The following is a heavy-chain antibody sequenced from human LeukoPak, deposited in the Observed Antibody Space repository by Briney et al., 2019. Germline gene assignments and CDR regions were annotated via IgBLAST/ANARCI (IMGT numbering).Heavy chain of an antibody. CDR3: VRSPHAGWYLDY. CDR2: ITSNGGST. D-gene: IGHD6-19*01. J-gene: IGHJ4*02. Sequence: GGSLRLSCSASGFTFSSYAMHWVRQAPGNGLEYVSAITSNGGSTYHADSVKGRFTISRDNSKNTLYLQMSSLRTEDTAVYYCVRSPHAGWYLDYWGQGTLVTVSS. CDR1: GFTFSSYA. V-gene: IGHV3-64D*09.